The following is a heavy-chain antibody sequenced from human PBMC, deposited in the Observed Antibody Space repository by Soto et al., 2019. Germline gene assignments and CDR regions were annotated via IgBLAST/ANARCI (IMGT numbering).Heavy chain of an antibody. CDR2: IKSKAGGGTT. J-gene: IGHJ4*02. V-gene: IGHV3-15*01. Sequence: EVQLVESGGGLVKPGGSLRLSCAASGFTFSNAWMSWVRQAPGKGLEWVGRIKSKAGGGTTDYAAPVKGRFTISRDDSKNTLYLQMNSLKTEDTAVYYCTTGAAGNWGQGTLVTVSS. CDR3: TTGAAGN. D-gene: IGHD1-26*01. CDR1: GFTFSNAW.